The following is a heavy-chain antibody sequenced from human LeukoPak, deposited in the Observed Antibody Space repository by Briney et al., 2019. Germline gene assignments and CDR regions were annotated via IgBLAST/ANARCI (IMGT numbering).Heavy chain of an antibody. V-gene: IGHV3-30*02. CDR2: IRYDGSNK. J-gene: IGHJ4*02. D-gene: IGHD3-22*01. CDR1: GFTFSSYG. Sequence: PGGSLRLSCAASGFTFSSYGMHWVRQAPGKGLEWVAFIRYDGSNKYYADSVKGRFTISRDNAKNSLYLQMNSLRAEDTAVYYCARDNYYDSSGYLFPEYYFDYWGQGTLVTVSS. CDR3: ARDNYYDSSGYLFPEYYFDY.